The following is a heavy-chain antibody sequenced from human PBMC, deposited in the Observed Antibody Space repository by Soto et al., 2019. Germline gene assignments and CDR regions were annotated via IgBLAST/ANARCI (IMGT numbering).Heavy chain of an antibody. V-gene: IGHV1-2*04. Sequence: ASVKVSCKASGYTFTGYYMHWVRQAPGQGLEWMGWINPNSGGTNYAQKFQGWVTMTRDTSISTAYMELSRLRSDDTAVYYCARVMYSSSYDNWLDPWGQGTLVTVSS. CDR3: ARVMYSSSYDNWLDP. CDR2: INPNSGGT. J-gene: IGHJ5*02. D-gene: IGHD6-6*01. CDR1: GYTFTGYY.